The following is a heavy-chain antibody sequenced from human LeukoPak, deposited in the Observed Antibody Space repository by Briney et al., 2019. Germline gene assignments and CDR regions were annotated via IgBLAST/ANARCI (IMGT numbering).Heavy chain of an antibody. J-gene: IGHJ4*02. Sequence: GGSLRLSCAASGFTFSSYAMHWVRKAPGKGLEWVAVISYDGSNKYYADSVKGRFTISRDNSKNTLYLQMNSLRAEDTAVYYCARGPHRGYSYGEGCWGQGTLVTVSS. CDR3: ARGPHRGYSYGEGC. CDR1: GFTFSSYA. D-gene: IGHD5-18*01. CDR2: ISYDGSNK. V-gene: IGHV3-30-3*01.